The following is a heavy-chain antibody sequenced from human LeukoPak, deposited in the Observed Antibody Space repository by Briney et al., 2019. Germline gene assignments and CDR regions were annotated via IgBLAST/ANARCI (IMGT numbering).Heavy chain of an antibody. CDR2: IYSDGST. Sequence: GGSLRLSCAASGFTVSTNYMNWVRQAPGKGLEWVALIYSDGSTYYADSVKGRFTISRDNSKNTLYLQMNSLRAEDTAVYYCARLRYYDSTSGGMDVWGQGTTVTVSS. CDR1: GFTVSTNY. J-gene: IGHJ6*02. D-gene: IGHD3-22*01. CDR3: ARLRYYDSTSGGMDV. V-gene: IGHV3-53*01.